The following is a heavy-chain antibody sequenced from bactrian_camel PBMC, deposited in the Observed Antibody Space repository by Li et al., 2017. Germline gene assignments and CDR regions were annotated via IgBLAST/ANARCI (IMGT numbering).Heavy chain of an antibody. D-gene: IGHD4*01. Sequence: HVQLVESGGGSVQAGETLRLSCTASEFTLLDSDIYWYRRAQGNECDLVSKISADGYIYYAPAVQGRFAISADNAKSTVYLQMNSLKPEDTALYYCSVATMSATFNYWGQGTQVTVS. CDR2: ISADGYI. V-gene: IGHV3S55*01. CDR3: SVATMSATFNY. CDR1: EFTLLDSD. J-gene: IGHJ4*01.